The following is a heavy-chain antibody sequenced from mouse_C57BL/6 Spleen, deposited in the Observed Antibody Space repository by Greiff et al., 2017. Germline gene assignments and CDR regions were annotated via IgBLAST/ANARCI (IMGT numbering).Heavy chain of an antibody. Sequence: EVKVVESGGGLVKPGGSLKLSCAASGFTFSSYAMSWVRQTPDKRLEWVATISDGGSYTYYPDNVKGRFPISRDQAKNNLYLQMSHQKSEDTAMYYCAREQGDYYGSSYRYFEVWGTGTTVTVSS. J-gene: IGHJ1*03. CDR1: GFTFSSYA. V-gene: IGHV5-4*01. D-gene: IGHD1-1*01. CDR2: ISDGGSYT. CDR3: AREQGDYYGSSYRYFEV.